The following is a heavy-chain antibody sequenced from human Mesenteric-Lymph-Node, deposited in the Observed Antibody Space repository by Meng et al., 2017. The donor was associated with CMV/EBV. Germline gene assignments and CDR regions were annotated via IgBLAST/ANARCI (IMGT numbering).Heavy chain of an antibody. CDR1: GGSFSGYY. Sequence: QGQLHQWGGGLLKPSETLSVTCAVYGGSFSGYYWNWIRQSPEKGLEWIGEINHSGSTTYNPSFTSRIIISVDTSTNQISLNMSSVTAADTAVYYCARGSSYDILTGYFDYWGQGALVTASS. V-gene: IGHV4-34*01. J-gene: IGHJ4*02. CDR3: ARGSSYDILTGYFDY. D-gene: IGHD3-9*01. CDR2: INHSGST.